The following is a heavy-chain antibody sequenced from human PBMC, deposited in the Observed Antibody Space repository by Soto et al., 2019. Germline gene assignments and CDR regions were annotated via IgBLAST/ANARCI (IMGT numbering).Heavy chain of an antibody. D-gene: IGHD4-17*01. CDR2: ISSSSSYI. Sequence: EVQLVESGGGLVKPGGSLRLSCAASGFTFSSYSMNWVRQAPGKGLEWVSSISSSSSYIYYADSVKGRFTISRDNAKNSLYLQMNSLRAEDTAVYYCARATVTPSRDYYYYYMDVWGNGTTVTVSS. CDR3: ARATVTPSRDYYYYYMDV. CDR1: GFTFSSYS. V-gene: IGHV3-21*01. J-gene: IGHJ6*03.